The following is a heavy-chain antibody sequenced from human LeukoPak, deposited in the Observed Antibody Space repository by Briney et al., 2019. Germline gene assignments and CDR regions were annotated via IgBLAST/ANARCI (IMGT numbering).Heavy chain of an antibody. CDR2: ISGSGGST. CDR1: GFTFSSYA. CDR3: AKGVVPAAIVNYYFDY. J-gene: IGHJ4*02. D-gene: IGHD2-2*02. V-gene: IGHV3-23*01. Sequence: GGSLRLYCAASGFTFSSYAMSWVRQAPGKGLEWVSAISGSGGSTYYADSVKGRFTISRVNSKNTLYLQMNSLRAEDTAVYYCAKGVVPAAIVNYYFDYWGQGTLVTVSS.